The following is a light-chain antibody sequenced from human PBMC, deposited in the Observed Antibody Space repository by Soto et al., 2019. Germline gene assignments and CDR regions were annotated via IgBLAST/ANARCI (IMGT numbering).Light chain of an antibody. J-gene: IGKJ4*01. CDR3: QQYNKWLLT. CDR2: FAS. CDR1: QSVNNN. V-gene: IGKV3-15*01. Sequence: EIVMTQSPATLSVSPGEKATLSCRASQSVNNNLAWYLQKPGQAPRRLIYFASTRATGIPARFSGSGSGTEFTLTISSLQSEDFAVYYCQQYNKWLLTFGGGTKVETK.